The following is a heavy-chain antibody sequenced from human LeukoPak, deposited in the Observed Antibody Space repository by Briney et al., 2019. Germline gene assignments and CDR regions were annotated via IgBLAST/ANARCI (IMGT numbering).Heavy chain of an antibody. V-gene: IGHV3-48*01. CDR3: ARGWGKFAFDI. Sequence: PGGSLRLSCAASGFTFNTYTMNWVRQAPGKGLEWVSYISSSSSTIYYADSVKGRFTISRDNAKNSLYLQMNSLRAEDTAVYYCARGWGKFAFDIWGQGTMVTVSS. CDR2: ISSSSSTI. J-gene: IGHJ3*02. D-gene: IGHD7-27*01. CDR1: GFTFNTYT.